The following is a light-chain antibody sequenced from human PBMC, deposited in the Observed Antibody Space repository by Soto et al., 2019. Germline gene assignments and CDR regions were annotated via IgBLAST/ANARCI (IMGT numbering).Light chain of an antibody. V-gene: IGKV3D-20*02. Sequence: ESVLTQSPGTLSLSPGERATLSCRASQSVSSNYLAWYQQKPGQAPRLLIYGASTRATGIPDRFGGSGSGTDFTLTISRLEPEDSAVYYCQQHNQWPITFGQGTRLEIK. CDR2: GAS. CDR1: QSVSSNY. J-gene: IGKJ5*01. CDR3: QQHNQWPIT.